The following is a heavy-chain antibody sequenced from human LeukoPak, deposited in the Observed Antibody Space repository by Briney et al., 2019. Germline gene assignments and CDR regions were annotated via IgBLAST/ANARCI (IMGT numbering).Heavy chain of an antibody. J-gene: IGHJ6*03. D-gene: IGHD5-18*01. CDR2: ISCDGGST. Sequence: GGSLRLSCAASGFTFDDYTMHWVRQAPGKGLEWVSLISCDGGSTYYADSVKGRFTISRDNSKNSLYLQMNSLRTEDTALYYCAKGMDTAMVPNYYYYMDVWGKGTTVTVSS. V-gene: IGHV3-43*01. CDR3: AKGMDTAMVPNYYYYMDV. CDR1: GFTFDDYT.